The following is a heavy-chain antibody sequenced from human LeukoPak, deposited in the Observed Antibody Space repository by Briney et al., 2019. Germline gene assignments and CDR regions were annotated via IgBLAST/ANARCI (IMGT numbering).Heavy chain of an antibody. CDR3: ARAPLDYDILTGYLDY. D-gene: IGHD3-9*01. CDR2: INPSGGST. J-gene: IGHJ4*02. CDR1: GYTFTSYY. V-gene: IGHV1-46*01. Sequence: GASVKVSCKASGYTFTSYYMHWVRQAPGPGLEWMGIINPSGGSTSYAQKFQGRVTMTRDTSTSTVYMELSSLRSEDTAVYYCARAPLDYDILTGYLDYWGQGTLVTVSS.